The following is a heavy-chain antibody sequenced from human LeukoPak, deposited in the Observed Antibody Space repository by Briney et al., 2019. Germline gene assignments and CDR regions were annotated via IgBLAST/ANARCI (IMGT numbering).Heavy chain of an antibody. CDR2: INNDESDA. J-gene: IGHJ3*02. Sequence: GGSLSLSCAASGFTFTAFWMHWVRQAPGKGLMWVSRINNDESDAIYADSVKGRCTISRDNAQNTLYLQINSLRDEDTAVYYCARGGFCHGFDIWGQGTMVTVSS. CDR3: ARGGFCHGFDI. V-gene: IGHV3-74*01. D-gene: IGHD2/OR15-2a*01. CDR1: GFTFTAFW.